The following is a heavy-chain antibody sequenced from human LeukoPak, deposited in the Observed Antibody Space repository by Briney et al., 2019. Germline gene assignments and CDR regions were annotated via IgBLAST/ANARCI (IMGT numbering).Heavy chain of an antibody. CDR2: IYTSGST. Sequence: SETLSLTCTVSGGSISSGSYYWSWIRQPAGKGLEWIGRIYTSGSTNYNPSLKSRVTISVDTSKNQFSLKLSSVTAADTAVYYCARDGAYYYETWGQGTLVTVSS. D-gene: IGHD3-22*01. CDR1: GGSISSGSYY. CDR3: ARDGAYYYET. V-gene: IGHV4-61*02. J-gene: IGHJ4*02.